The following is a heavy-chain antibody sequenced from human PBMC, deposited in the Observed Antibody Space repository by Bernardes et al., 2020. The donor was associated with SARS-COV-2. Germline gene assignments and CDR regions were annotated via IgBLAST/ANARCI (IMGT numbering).Heavy chain of an antibody. J-gene: IGHJ6*02. V-gene: IGHV3-9*01. CDR1: GFTFDDYA. CDR2: ISWNSGSI. Sequence: GGSLRLSCAASGFTFDDYAMHWVRQAPGKGLEWVSGISWNSGSIGYADSVKGRFTISRDNFENTLSLQMDSLRAEDTGLYYCAKGVRDGYYYYGMDVWGQGTTVTVS. D-gene: IGHD3-16*02. CDR3: AKGVRDGYYYYGMDV.